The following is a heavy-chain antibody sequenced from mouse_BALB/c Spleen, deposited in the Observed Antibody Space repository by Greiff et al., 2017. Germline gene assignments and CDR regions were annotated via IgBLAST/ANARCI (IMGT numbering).Heavy chain of an antibody. J-gene: IGHJ2*01. CDR2: ISNGGGST. D-gene: IGHD2-1*01. V-gene: IGHV5-12-2*01. CDR1: GFTFSSYT. CDR3: ARDGNIDY. Sequence: EVQLVESGGGLVQPGGSLKLSCAASGFTFSSYTMSWVRQTPEKRLEWVAYISNGGGSTYYPDTVKGRFTISRDNAKNTLYLQMSSLKSEDTAMYYCARDGNIDYWGQGTTLTVSS.